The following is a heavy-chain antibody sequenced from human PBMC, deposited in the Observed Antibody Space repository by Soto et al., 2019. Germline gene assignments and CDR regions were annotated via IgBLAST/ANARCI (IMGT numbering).Heavy chain of an antibody. CDR2: FDPEDGET. D-gene: IGHD3-22*01. V-gene: IGHV1-24*01. CDR3: ATSYYYDSRPWFDP. J-gene: IGHJ5*02. CDR1: GYTLTELS. Sequence: GASVKVSCKVSGYTLTELSMHWVRQAPGKGLEWMGGFDPEDGETIYAQKFQGRVTMTEDTSTDTAYMELSSLRSEDTAVYYCATSYYYDSRPWFDPWGQGTLVTVSS.